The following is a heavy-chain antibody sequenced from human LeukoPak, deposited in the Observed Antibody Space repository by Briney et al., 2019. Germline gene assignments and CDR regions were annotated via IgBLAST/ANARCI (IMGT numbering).Heavy chain of an antibody. Sequence: SETLSLTCSVSGGAISDYYWRWIRQTPGKGLEWIGNIYTSGSTNYNPSLKSRVTISVDTSKNQVSLKLTSVTAADTAVYYCAHGSGNYLGWFDPWGQGTLVTVSS. D-gene: IGHD3-10*01. J-gene: IGHJ5*02. CDR3: AHGSGNYLGWFDP. V-gene: IGHV4-4*09. CDR1: GGAISDYY. CDR2: IYTSGST.